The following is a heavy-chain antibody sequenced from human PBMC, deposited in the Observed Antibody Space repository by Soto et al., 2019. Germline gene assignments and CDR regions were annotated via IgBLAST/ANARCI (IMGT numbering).Heavy chain of an antibody. CDR2: ITPMLGTS. Sequence: QLVQSGAEVKKPGSSVKVSCQAFGGTFSKYGVSWVRQAPGQGLQWMGGITPMLGTSTITQRFHDRVTLTADEFTTVAYMELNSLTSEDTAIYYCATYSPGSSGANWFDPWGQGTLVTVSP. J-gene: IGHJ5*02. D-gene: IGHD6-19*01. CDR1: GGTFSKYG. CDR3: ATYSPGSSGANWFDP. V-gene: IGHV1-69*01.